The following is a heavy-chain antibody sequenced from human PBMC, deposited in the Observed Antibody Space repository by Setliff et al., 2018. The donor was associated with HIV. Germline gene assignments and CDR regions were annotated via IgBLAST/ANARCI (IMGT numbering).Heavy chain of an antibody. V-gene: IGHV4-34*01. Sequence: PSETLSLTCAVYGGSFNGYSWTWIRQPPGKGLEWIGGINHSGSTNYNPSLKSRVTTSVDTSKSQFSLRLNSVTATDTALYYCARGVRDNSGWSSYYFDYWGQGTLVTVSS. J-gene: IGHJ4*02. CDR1: GGSFNGYS. CDR3: ARGVRDNSGWSSYYFDY. D-gene: IGHD6-19*01. CDR2: INHSGST.